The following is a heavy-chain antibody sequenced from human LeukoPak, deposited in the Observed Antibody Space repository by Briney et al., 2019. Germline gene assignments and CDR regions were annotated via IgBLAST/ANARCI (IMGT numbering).Heavy chain of an antibody. J-gene: IGHJ4*02. V-gene: IGHV4-38-2*02. Sequence: SETLSLTCTVSGYSISSGYYWGWIRQPPGKGLEWIGIIYHSGRTDYNPSLKSRVTISEDTSKNQFSLKLSSVTAADTAVYYCARVFSTYYFDYWGQGTLVTVSS. CDR2: IYHSGRT. CDR1: GYSISSGYY. CDR3: ARVFSTYYFDY.